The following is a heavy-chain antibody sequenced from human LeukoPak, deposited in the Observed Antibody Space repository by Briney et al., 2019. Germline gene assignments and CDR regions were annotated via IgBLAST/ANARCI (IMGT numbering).Heavy chain of an antibody. J-gene: IGHJ3*02. CDR3: AREAYYGDYAASDI. V-gene: IGHV4-59*01. CDR2: IYYSGST. Sequence: SETLSLTCTVSGGSISSYYWSWIRQPPGKGLEWIGYIYYSGSTNYNPSLKSRVTISVDTSKNQFSLKLSSVTAADTAVYYCAREAYYGDYAASDIWGQGTMVTVSS. CDR1: GGSISSYY. D-gene: IGHD4-17*01.